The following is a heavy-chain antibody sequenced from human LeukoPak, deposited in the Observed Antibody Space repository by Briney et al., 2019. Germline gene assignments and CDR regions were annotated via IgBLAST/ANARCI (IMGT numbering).Heavy chain of an antibody. CDR2: IYQDGSVK. J-gene: IGHJ4*02. D-gene: IGHD6-6*01. CDR3: ARIGYGSSSLDY. V-gene: IGHV3-7*01. Sequence: GGSLRLSCAASGFTLSSYWMNWVRPAPGKGLEWVANIYQDGSVKYNVYSVKGRFTISRDNAKNSLYLQMNSPRAQYTGLYYCARIGYGSSSLDYWGQGTLVTVSS. CDR1: GFTLSSYW.